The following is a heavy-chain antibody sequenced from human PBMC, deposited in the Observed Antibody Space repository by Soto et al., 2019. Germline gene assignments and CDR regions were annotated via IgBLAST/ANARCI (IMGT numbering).Heavy chain of an antibody. J-gene: IGHJ4*02. D-gene: IGHD3-22*01. Sequence: GASVKVSCKASGYTFTSYGISWVRQAPGQGLEWMGWISAYNGNTNYAQKLQGRVTMTTDTSTSTAYMELRSLRSDDTAVYYCARDSYYYDSSGYYYKPNYFDYWGQGTLVTVSS. V-gene: IGHV1-18*01. CDR2: ISAYNGNT. CDR1: GYTFTSYG. CDR3: ARDSYYYDSSGYYYKPNYFDY.